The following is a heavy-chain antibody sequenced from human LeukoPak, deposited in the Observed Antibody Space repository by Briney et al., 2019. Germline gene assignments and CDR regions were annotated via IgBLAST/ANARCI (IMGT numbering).Heavy chain of an antibody. V-gene: IGHV4-34*01. Sequence: LRLSCAASGFTFSSYSMNWVRQAPGKGLEWIGEINHSGSTTYNPSLKSRVTISVDTSKNQFSLKLTSVTAADTAVYYCARVGDTALAPSAWWGPGTLVTVSS. CDR3: ARVGDTALAPSAW. CDR1: GFTFSSYS. J-gene: IGHJ4*02. D-gene: IGHD5-18*01. CDR2: INHSGST.